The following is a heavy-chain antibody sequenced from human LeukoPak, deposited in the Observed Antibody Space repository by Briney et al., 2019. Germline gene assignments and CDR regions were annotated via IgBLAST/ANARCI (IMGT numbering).Heavy chain of an antibody. CDR2: ISYDGNSK. CDR1: GFTFSNYG. J-gene: IGHJ4*02. Sequence: QTGGSLRPSCAASGFTFSNYGIHWVRQAPGKGLEWVAVISYDGNSKYYADSVKGRFTISRDNSKNTLFLQMNSLRAEDTAVYYCAREKGGAAGTIYFDYWGQGTLVTVSS. CDR3: AREKGGAAGTIYFDY. V-gene: IGHV3-30*03. D-gene: IGHD6-13*01.